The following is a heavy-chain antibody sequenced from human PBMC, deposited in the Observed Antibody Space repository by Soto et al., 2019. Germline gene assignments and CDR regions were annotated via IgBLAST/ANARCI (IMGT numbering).Heavy chain of an antibody. V-gene: IGHV5-51*01. CDR1: GYSFTTYW. D-gene: IGHD1-20*01. J-gene: IGHJ6*02. CDR3: TRRYIPQASNYYYGMDV. CDR2: IYPGDSDT. Sequence: GESLKISCKGSGYSFTTYWIGWVRQMPGEGLELMGIIYPGDSDTRYSPSFQGLVTISVDKSISATYLQWSSLKASDTAMYYCTRRYIPQASNYYYGMDVWGQGTMVTVSS.